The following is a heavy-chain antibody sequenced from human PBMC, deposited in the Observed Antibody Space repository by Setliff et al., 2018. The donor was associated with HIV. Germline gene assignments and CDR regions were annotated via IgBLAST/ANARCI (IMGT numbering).Heavy chain of an antibody. CDR1: GGNLDSFV. CDR2: ITPVIGRP. V-gene: IGHV1-69*10. J-gene: IGHJ4*02. Sequence: SVKVSCKASGGNLDSFVISWVRQASGQGLEWMGGITPVIGRPTYAPRFHGRVTIAAERSTNSAYMEMTSLTSDDTAVYYCAIDMVGGWLRPMPDFWGQGALVTASS. CDR3: AIDMVGGWLRPMPDF. D-gene: IGHD2-2*01.